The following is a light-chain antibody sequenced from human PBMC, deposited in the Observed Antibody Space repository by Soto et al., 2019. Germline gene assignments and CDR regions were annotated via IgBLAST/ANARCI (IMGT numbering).Light chain of an antibody. J-gene: IGLJ2*01. V-gene: IGLV2-11*01. CDR3: CSYAGNYFVV. CDR2: DVT. Sequence: QSALTQPRSVSGSPGQSVTISCTGTSSDVGAYNYVSWYQQHPGKAPKLIVYDVTKRPSGVPDRFSGSKSGNTASLTISGLQAEDEADYYCCSYAGNYFVVFGGGTKLTLL. CDR1: SSDVGAYNY.